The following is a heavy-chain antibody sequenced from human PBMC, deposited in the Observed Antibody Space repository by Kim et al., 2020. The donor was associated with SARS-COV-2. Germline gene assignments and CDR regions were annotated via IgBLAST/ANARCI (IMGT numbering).Heavy chain of an antibody. Sequence: ASVKVSCKASGYTFTSSAMIWVRQAPGQGLEWMGWINTNTGNPTYAQDFTGRFVFSLDTSVSTAYLQISSLKAEDTAVYYCARDPTIITIFGVVISGSRWFDPWGQGTLVTVSS. J-gene: IGHJ5*02. V-gene: IGHV7-4-1*02. CDR2: INTNTGNP. CDR1: GYTFTSSA. D-gene: IGHD3-3*01. CDR3: ARDPTIITIFGVVISGSRWFDP.